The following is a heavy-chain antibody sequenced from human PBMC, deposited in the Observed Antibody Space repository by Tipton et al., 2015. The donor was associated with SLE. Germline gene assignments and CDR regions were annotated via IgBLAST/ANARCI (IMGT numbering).Heavy chain of an antibody. Sequence: SLRLSCTASGFTFSDYAMHWVRLAPGKGLEWVSAISAGSNTYFADSVKGRFTISRDNSKNTLYLQMNSLRAEDTAVYYCAKDRDIGYDPFGYWGQGTLVTVYS. CDR2: ISAGSNT. J-gene: IGHJ4*02. D-gene: IGHD5-12*01. V-gene: IGHV3-23*01. CDR3: AKDRDIGYDPFGY. CDR1: GFTFSDYA.